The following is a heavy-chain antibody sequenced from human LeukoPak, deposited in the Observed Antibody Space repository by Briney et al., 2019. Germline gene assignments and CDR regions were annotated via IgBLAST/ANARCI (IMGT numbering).Heavy chain of an antibody. V-gene: IGHV3-23*01. CDR2: ISGSGGST. D-gene: IGHD3-3*01. CDR1: GFTFSSYA. CDR3: AKDHSITLLGVALWGFDY. J-gene: IGHJ4*02. Sequence: GGSLRLSCAASGFTFSSYAMSWVRQAPGKGLEWVSAISGSGGSTYYADSVKGRFTISRDNSKNTLYLQMNSLRAEDTAVYYCAKDHSITLLGVALWGFDYWGQGTLVTVSS.